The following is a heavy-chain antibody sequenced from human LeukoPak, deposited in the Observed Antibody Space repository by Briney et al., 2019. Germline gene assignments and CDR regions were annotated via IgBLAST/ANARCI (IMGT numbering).Heavy chain of an antibody. V-gene: IGHV4-59*01. D-gene: IGHD6-19*01. CDR2: INYSGST. J-gene: IGHJ4*02. Sequence: PSETLSLTCTVSGGSISSYYWSWIRQPPGKGLEWIGYINYSGSTNYNPSLESRVTISVDTSKNQLSLKLSSVTAADTAVYYCTREYGSGWSGAGFWGQGTLVTVSS. CDR3: TREYGSGWSGAGF. CDR1: GGSISSYY.